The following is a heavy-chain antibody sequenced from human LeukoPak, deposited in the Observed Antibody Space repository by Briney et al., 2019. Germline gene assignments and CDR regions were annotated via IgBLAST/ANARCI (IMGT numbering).Heavy chain of an antibody. D-gene: IGHD6-13*01. V-gene: IGHV1-18*01. Sequence: ASAKVSCKASGYTFSNYGIHWVRQAPGHGLEWMGWISGINTNTNYAQKLQGRVTMTTDTSTSTAYMELRSLRSDDTAVYYCARRGYSSSWNDAFDIWGQGTMVTVSS. CDR2: ISGINTNT. J-gene: IGHJ3*02. CDR3: ARRGYSSSWNDAFDI. CDR1: GYTFSNYG.